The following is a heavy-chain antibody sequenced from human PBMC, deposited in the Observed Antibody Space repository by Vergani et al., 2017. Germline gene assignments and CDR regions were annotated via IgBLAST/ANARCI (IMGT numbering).Heavy chain of an antibody. CDR2: ISSSSSTI. Sequence: EAQLVESGGGLVQPGGSLRLSCAASGFTFSSYSMNWVRQAPGKGLEWVSYISSSSSTIYYADSVKGRFTISRDNAKNSLYLQMNSLRAEDTAVYYCARDIRPTRGAGTPYFDYWGQGTLVTVSS. V-gene: IGHV3-48*04. J-gene: IGHJ4*02. CDR1: GFTFSSYS. CDR3: ARDIRPTRGAGTPYFDY. D-gene: IGHD6-13*01.